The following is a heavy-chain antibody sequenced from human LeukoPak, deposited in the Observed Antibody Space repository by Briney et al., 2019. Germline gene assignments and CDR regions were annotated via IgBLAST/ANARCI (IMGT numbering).Heavy chain of an antibody. V-gene: IGHV1-18*01. CDR2: ISAYNGNT. CDR3: ARVDSSGYYPYYYYMDV. D-gene: IGHD3-22*01. CDR1: GYTFTSYG. J-gene: IGHJ6*03. Sequence: ASVKVSCKASGYTFTSYGISWVRQAPGQGLEWMGWISAYNGNTNYAQKLQGRVTMTTDTSTSTAYMELRSLRSDDTAVYYCARVDSSGYYPYYYYMDVWGKGTTVTVSS.